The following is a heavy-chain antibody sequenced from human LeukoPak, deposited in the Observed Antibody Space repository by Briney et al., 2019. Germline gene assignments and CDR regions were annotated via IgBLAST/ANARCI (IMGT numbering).Heavy chain of an antibody. V-gene: IGHV1-8*01. D-gene: IGHD2-15*01. CDR1: GYTFTSYD. Sequence: ASVKVSCKASGYTFTSYDINWVRRATGQGLEWMGWMNPNSGNTGYAQKFQGRVTMTRNTSISTAYMQLSSLRSEDTVVYYCARPGDSGGTSGYYYYGMDVWGQGTTVTV. CDR3: ARPGDSGGTSGYYYYGMDV. J-gene: IGHJ6*02. CDR2: MNPNSGNT.